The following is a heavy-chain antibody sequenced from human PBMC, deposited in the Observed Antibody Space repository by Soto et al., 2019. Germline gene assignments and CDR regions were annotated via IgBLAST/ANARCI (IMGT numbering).Heavy chain of an antibody. V-gene: IGHV4-59*01. Sequence: SETLSLTCTVSGGSISSYYWSWIRQPPGKGLEWIGYIYYSGSTNYNPSLKSRVTISVDTSKNQFSLKLSSVTAADTAVYYCARADSSSWRKPYYFDYWGQGTLVTVSS. J-gene: IGHJ4*02. CDR3: ARADSSSWRKPYYFDY. CDR1: GGSISSYY. CDR2: IYYSGST. D-gene: IGHD6-13*01.